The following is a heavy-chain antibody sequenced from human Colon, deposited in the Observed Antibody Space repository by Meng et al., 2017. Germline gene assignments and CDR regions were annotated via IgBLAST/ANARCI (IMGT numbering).Heavy chain of an antibody. J-gene: IGHJ4*02. D-gene: IGHD3/OR15-3a*01. CDR1: GGFNSDNW. CDR2: FFHTGRT. Sequence: VPSEDRGPGGAHPRGPLPSTCAVCGGFNSDNWWSWVRQPPGKGLEWIGEFFHTGRTNYDASLKSRVTISVDKSNNQFSLKLTSVTAADTAVYYCARHISILGQRGFDYWGQGTLVTVSS. CDR3: ARHISILGQRGFDY. V-gene: IGHV4-4*02.